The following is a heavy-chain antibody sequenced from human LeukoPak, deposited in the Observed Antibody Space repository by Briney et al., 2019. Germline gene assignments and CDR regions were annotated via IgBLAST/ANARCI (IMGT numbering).Heavy chain of an antibody. CDR2: TSSSDAGT. J-gene: IGHJ6*03. CDR3: AKGSKAVLFTRDHYMDV. V-gene: IGHV3-23*01. CDR1: GFTLSTYA. D-gene: IGHD6-19*01. Sequence: GGSLRLSCAASGFTLSTYAMSWVRQTPGKGLDWVAATSSSDAGTYHADSVRGRFTISRDNSKNTLYLQMNSLRAEDTAVYFCAKGSKAVLFTRDHYMDVWGKGTTVTISS.